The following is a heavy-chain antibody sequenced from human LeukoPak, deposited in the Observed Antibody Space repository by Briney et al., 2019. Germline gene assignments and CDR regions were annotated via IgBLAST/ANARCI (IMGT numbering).Heavy chain of an antibody. D-gene: IGHD6-13*01. J-gene: IGHJ4*02. Sequence: SETLSLTCTVSGGSISTYSWSWIRQPPGKGLEWIGYNYYSGSINYNPSLKSRVAISVDMSKSQISLKLSSVTAADTAVYYCARDASSWHYFDSWGQGTLVTVSS. V-gene: IGHV4-59*01. CDR1: GGSISTYS. CDR2: NYYSGSI. CDR3: ARDASSWHYFDS.